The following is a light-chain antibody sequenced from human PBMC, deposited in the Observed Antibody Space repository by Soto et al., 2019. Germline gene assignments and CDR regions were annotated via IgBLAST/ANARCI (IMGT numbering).Light chain of an antibody. CDR3: CSYARDPLVV. J-gene: IGLJ2*01. CDR2: EVS. V-gene: IGLV2-14*01. Sequence: QSALTQPPSVSGSPGRSVTISCTGTSSDVGGYNYVSWYQQHPGKAPKLMIYEVSNRPSGVSNRFSGSKSGNTASLTISGLQAEDEADYYCCSYARDPLVVLGGGTKLTVL. CDR1: SSDVGGYNY.